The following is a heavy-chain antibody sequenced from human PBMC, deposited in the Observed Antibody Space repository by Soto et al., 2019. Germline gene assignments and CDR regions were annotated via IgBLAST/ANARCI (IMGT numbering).Heavy chain of an antibody. CDR3: AADSYIVVVPAAMLAFDI. Sequence: SVKVCCKDSGYTFASYGMRWVRQARGQRLEWIGWIVVGSGNTNYAQKFQERVTITRDMSTSTAYMELSSLRSEDTAVYYCAADSYIVVVPAAMLAFDIWGQGTMVTVSS. J-gene: IGHJ3*02. V-gene: IGHV1-58*02. CDR2: IVVGSGNT. CDR1: GYTFASYG. D-gene: IGHD2-2*01.